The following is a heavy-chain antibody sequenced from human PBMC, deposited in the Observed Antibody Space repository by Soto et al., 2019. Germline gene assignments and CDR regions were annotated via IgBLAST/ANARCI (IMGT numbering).Heavy chain of an antibody. Sequence: EVQLVESGGGVVQPGGSLRLSCAASGFTFDDYARHWVRQAPGKGLEWVSLISWDGGSTYYADSVKGRFTISRDNSKNSLYLQMNSLRAEDTALYYWPKAGGRSGAGDYWGPGTLVTVSS. V-gene: IGHV3-43D*04. CDR1: GFTFDDYA. D-gene: IGHD6-19*01. CDR3: PKAGGRSGAGDY. J-gene: IGHJ4*02. CDR2: ISWDGGST.